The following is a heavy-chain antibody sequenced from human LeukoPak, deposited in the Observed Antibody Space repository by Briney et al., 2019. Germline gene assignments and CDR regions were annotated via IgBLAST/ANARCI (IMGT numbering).Heavy chain of an antibody. V-gene: IGHV3-48*03. CDR2: ISSSGNKL. Sequence: GGSLRLSCASAGFNFSSYEMNWVRPAPGKGLEWVSYISSSGNKLYSADSVEGRFTISRENAKTSLYLQMNNLRAEETAVYYCGVLGTLDYWGEGTLVTVSS. J-gene: IGHJ4*02. D-gene: IGHD1-14*01. CDR1: GFNFSSYE. CDR3: GVLGTLDY.